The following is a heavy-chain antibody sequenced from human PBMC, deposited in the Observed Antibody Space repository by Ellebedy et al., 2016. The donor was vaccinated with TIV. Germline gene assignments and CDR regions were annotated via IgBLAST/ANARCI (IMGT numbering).Heavy chain of an antibody. V-gene: IGHV1-69*13. D-gene: IGHD3-22*01. J-gene: IGHJ4*02. CDR2: IIPIFGTA. CDR1: GGTFSSYA. CDR3: ARATYSYDSSGPPTGDDY. Sequence: SVKVSXKASGGTFSSYAISWVRQATGQGLEWMGGIIPIFGTANYAQKFQGRVTITADESTSTAYMELSILRSEDTAVYYCARATYSYDSSGPPTGDDYWGQGTLVTVSS.